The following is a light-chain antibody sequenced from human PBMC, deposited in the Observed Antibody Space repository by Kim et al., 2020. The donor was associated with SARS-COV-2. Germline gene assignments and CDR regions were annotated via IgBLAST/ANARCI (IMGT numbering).Light chain of an antibody. CDR2: DVT. V-gene: IGLV2-14*03. Sequence: QSALTQPASVSGSPGQSITISCTGTSSDVGGYNYVSWYQQHPGKAPKLMIYDVTNRPSGLSNRFSGSKSDNTASLTISGLQAEDEADYYCSSYTRSSTWVFGGGTQLTVL. CDR1: SSDVGGYNY. CDR3: SSYTRSSTWV. J-gene: IGLJ3*02.